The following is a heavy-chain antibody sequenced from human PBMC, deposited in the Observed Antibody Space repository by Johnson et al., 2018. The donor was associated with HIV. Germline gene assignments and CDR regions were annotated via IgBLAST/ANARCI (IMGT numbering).Heavy chain of an antibody. CDR1: GFTFSSYG. V-gene: IGHV3-30*02. CDR2: IRYDGSNK. J-gene: IGHJ3*02. Sequence: QEKLVESGGGLVQPGGSLRLSCAASGFTFSSYGMHWVRQAPGKGLEWVAFIRYDGSNKYYADSVKGRFTISRDNSKNTLYLQMHSLRAEDTAVYYCAKEGGRITMIVVEPDAFDIWGQGTMVTVSS. D-gene: IGHD3-22*01. CDR3: AKEGGRITMIVVEPDAFDI.